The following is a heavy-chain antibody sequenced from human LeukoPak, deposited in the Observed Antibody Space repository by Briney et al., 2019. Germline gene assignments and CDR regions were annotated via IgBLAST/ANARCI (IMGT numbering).Heavy chain of an antibody. CDR1: GFTFSSFG. CDR3: AKCWGRSSPFHYYYYMDV. CDR2: MSIDEDGGKT. Sequence: GGSLRLSCAASGFTFSSFGMHWVRRAPGKGLEWVAFMSIDEDGGKTYFADSVKGRFTISRDNSKKTVDLQTKSLRPEDTAVYYCAKCWGRSSPFHYYYYMDVWGKGTTVTVSS. J-gene: IGHJ6*03. D-gene: IGHD6-6*01. V-gene: IGHV3-30*02.